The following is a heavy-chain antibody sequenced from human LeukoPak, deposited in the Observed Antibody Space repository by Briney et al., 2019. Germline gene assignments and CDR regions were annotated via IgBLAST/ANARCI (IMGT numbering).Heavy chain of an antibody. D-gene: IGHD5-24*01. V-gene: IGHV3-33*01. CDR2: IWYDGSNK. Sequence: GGSLRLSCAASGFTFSSYGMHWVRQAPGKGLEWVAVIWYDGSNKYYADSVKGRFTISRDNSKNTLYLQMNSLRAEDTAVYYCARDLMASGYYYYGMDVWGQGTTVTVS. CDR3: ARDLMASGYYYYGMDV. CDR1: GFTFSSYG. J-gene: IGHJ6*02.